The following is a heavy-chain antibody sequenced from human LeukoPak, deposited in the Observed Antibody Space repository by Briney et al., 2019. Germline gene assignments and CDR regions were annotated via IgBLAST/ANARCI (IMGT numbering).Heavy chain of an antibody. J-gene: IGHJ4*02. CDR1: GYTFTTYG. D-gene: IGHD2-15*01. CDR2: IGPYNGNT. CDR3: ARDHNCSGGSCYSVLWDH. V-gene: IGHV1-18*01. Sequence: ASVKVSCKASGYTFTTYGISWVRQAPGQGLEWMGWIGPYNGNTSYAQKVQGRVTMTTDTSTSTAYMELRSLRSDDTAVYYCARDHNCSGGSCYSVLWDHWGQGTLVTVSS.